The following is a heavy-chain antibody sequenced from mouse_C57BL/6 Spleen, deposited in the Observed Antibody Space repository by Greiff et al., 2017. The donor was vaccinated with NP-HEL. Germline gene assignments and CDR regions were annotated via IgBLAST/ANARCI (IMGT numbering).Heavy chain of an antibody. J-gene: IGHJ3*01. V-gene: IGHV1-50*01. CDR3: ARSWGWFAY. CDR2: IDPSDSYT. Sequence: VQLQQPGAELVKPGASVKLSCKASGYTFTSYWMQWVKQRPGQGLEWIGEIDPSDSYTNYNQKFKGKATLTVDTSSSTAYMQLSSLTSEDSAVYYCARSWGWFAYWGQGTLVTVSA. CDR1: GYTFTSYW.